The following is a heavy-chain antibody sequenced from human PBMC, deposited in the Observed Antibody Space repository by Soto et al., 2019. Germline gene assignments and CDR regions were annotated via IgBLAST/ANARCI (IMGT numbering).Heavy chain of an antibody. CDR2: INAGNGNT. CDR3: ARDQGRGGGGSCLAGPSWSYAY. CDR1: GYTFTSYA. J-gene: IGHJ4*02. Sequence: QVQLVQSGAEVKKPGASVKVSCKASGYTFTSYAMHWVRQAPGQRLEWMGWINAGNGNTKYSQKLQGRVTITRDTSASTDYMELSSLRSEDTAVYYCARDQGRGGGGSCLAGPSWSYAYWGQGTLVTVSS. D-gene: IGHD2-15*01. V-gene: IGHV1-3*01.